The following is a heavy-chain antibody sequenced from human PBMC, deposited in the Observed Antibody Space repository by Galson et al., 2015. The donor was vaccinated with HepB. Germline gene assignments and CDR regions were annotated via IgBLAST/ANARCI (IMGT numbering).Heavy chain of an antibody. D-gene: IGHD6-13*01. V-gene: IGHV3-53*01. Sequence: SLRLSCAASGFTVSSNYMSWVRQAPGKGLEWVSVIYSGGSTYYADSVKGRFTISRDNSKNTLYLQMNSLRAEDTAVYYCARAAAAGPWFDPWGQGTLVTVSS. CDR2: IYSGGST. CDR3: ARAAAAGPWFDP. J-gene: IGHJ5*02. CDR1: GFTVSSNY.